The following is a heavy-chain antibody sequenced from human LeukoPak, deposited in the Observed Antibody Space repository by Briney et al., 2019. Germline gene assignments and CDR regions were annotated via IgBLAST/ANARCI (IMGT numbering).Heavy chain of an antibody. Sequence: GGSLRLSCEASGFTFSSYAMSWVRQAPGKGLQWVSVISGGGRTTEYADSVKGRFTVSRDNSVNTLSLHMDSLRVEDTAIYYCAKNVVFTRYFDSWGQGTLVTVSS. J-gene: IGHJ4*02. CDR3: AKNVVFTRYFDS. D-gene: IGHD2-21*01. V-gene: IGHV3-23*01. CDR2: ISGGGRTT. CDR1: GFTFSSYA.